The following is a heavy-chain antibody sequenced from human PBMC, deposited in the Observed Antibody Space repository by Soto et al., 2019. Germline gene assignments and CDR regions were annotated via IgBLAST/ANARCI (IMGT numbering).Heavy chain of an antibody. D-gene: IGHD3-10*01. CDR2: IYYSGST. J-gene: IGHJ5*02. Sequence: NPSETLSLTCTVSGGSISSYYWSWIRQPPGKGLEWIGYIYYSGSTNYNPSLKSRVTISVDTSKNQFSLKLSSVTAADTAVYYCARGRYGSGSYYGYNWFDPWGQGTLVTVSS. V-gene: IGHV4-59*01. CDR1: GGSISSYY. CDR3: ARGRYGSGSYYGYNWFDP.